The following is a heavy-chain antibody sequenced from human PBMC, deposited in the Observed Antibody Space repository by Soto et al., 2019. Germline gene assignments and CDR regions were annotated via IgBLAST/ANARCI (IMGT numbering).Heavy chain of an antibody. CDR2: IYYSGST. D-gene: IGHD3-3*01. J-gene: IGHJ6*03. CDR3: ARHTYYDFWSGYQPYYYYMDV. CDR1: GGSISSYY. V-gene: IGHV4-59*01. Sequence: SETLSLTCTVSGGSISSYYWSWIRQPPGKGLEWIGYIYYSGSTNYNPSLKSRVTISVDTSKNQFSLKLSSVTAADTAVYYCARHTYYDFWSGYQPYYYYMDVWGKGTTVTVSS.